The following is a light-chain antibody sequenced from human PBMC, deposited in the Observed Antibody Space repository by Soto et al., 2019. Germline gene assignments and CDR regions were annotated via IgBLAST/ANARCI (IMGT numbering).Light chain of an antibody. J-gene: IGLJ3*02. Sequence: QSVLTQPPSVSGAPGQRVTISCTGSSSNIGAGHDVHWYQQVTGTAPKLLIYVNNNRPSGVPDRFSGSKSGTSASLVITGLQAEDEADYYCQSYDSSLSASVFGGGTKVTVL. CDR3: QSYDSSLSASV. CDR1: SSNIGAGHD. CDR2: VNN. V-gene: IGLV1-40*01.